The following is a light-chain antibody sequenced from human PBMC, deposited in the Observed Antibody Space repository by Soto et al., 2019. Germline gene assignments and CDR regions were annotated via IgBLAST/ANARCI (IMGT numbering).Light chain of an antibody. Sequence: QSALTQPRSLSGSPGQSVTISCTGTSSDVGGFNYVSWYQQHPGKAPKLVIYDVSKRPSGAPDRFSGSKSGNTASLTISGLQAEDEADYYCCSYAGSYTWVFGGGTKLTVL. CDR2: DVS. CDR1: SSDVGGFNY. CDR3: CSYAGSYTWV. V-gene: IGLV2-11*01. J-gene: IGLJ3*02.